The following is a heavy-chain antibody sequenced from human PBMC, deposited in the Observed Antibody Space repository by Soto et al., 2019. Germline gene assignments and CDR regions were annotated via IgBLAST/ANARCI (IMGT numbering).Heavy chain of an antibody. CDR3: ARGYRQSGYSSSWVFDY. CDR1: GGSINSGGYY. Sequence: QVQLRESGPGLVKPSQTLSLTCTVSGGSINSGGYYWNWIRQHPGKGLEWIGYMYYSGSTYYNPSVRSRVIISADTSENHCSLKLSSVTGADTAVYFCARGYRQSGYSSSWVFDYWGQGTLVNVSS. D-gene: IGHD6-13*01. CDR2: MYYSGST. V-gene: IGHV4-31*03. J-gene: IGHJ4*02.